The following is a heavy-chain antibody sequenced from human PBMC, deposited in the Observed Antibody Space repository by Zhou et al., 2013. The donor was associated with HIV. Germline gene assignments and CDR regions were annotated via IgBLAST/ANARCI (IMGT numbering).Heavy chain of an antibody. CDR1: GDTFSSSYA. CDR3: AREGVDVVTARFGWFDP. J-gene: IGHJ5*02. D-gene: IGHD2-2*03. CDR2: IIPFFVTP. V-gene: IGHV1-69*14. Sequence: QVQLVQSGAEVRKPGSSVKVSCRLFGDTFSSSYAITWVRQAPGQGLEWMGRIIPFFVTPNYAQNFQGRVTITADKSTNIAYLEVRSLRSEDTALYYCAREGVDVVTARFGWFDPWGQGTLVTVSS.